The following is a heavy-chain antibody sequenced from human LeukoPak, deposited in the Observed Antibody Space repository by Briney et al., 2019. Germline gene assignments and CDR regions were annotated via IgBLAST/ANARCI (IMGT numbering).Heavy chain of an antibody. CDR1: GYTFTGYY. J-gene: IGHJ4*02. CDR2: INPNSGGT. CDR3: ARDRGSTVTTLKAVYFDY. Sequence: GASVKVSCKASGYTFTGYYMHWVRQAPGQGLEWMGWINPNSGGTNFAQKFQRRVTVTMDTFLSTVYMELSRLRSDDTAVYFCARDRGSTVTTLKAVYFDYWGQGAPVTVSS. D-gene: IGHD4-17*01. V-gene: IGHV1-2*02.